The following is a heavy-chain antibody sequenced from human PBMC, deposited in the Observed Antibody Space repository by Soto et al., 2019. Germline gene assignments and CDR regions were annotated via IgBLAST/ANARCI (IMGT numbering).Heavy chain of an antibody. CDR2: IYYSGST. Sequence: SETLSLTCTASGGSISSSSYYWGWIRQPPGKGLEWIGSIYYSGSTYYNPSLKSRVTISVDTSKNQFSLKLSSVTAADTAVYYCASGIAAARYYYYGMDVWGQGTTVTVSS. CDR3: ASGIAAARYYYYGMDV. V-gene: IGHV4-39*01. J-gene: IGHJ6*02. CDR1: GGSISSSSYY. D-gene: IGHD6-13*01.